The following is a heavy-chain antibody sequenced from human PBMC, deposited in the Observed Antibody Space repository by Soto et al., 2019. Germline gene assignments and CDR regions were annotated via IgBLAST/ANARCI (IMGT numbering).Heavy chain of an antibody. D-gene: IGHD3-10*01. V-gene: IGHV4-4*02. Sequence: SETLSLTCDVSGVSIDSSYWWGWVRQPPGRGLEWIGDMYHGGTTNYNPSLKSRVTISVDTSKNQFSLKVNSVTAADTAVYYCARESYYGSGATVVAYWGQGTLVTVSS. CDR1: GVSIDSSYW. J-gene: IGHJ4*02. CDR2: MYHGGTT. CDR3: ARESYYGSGATVVAY.